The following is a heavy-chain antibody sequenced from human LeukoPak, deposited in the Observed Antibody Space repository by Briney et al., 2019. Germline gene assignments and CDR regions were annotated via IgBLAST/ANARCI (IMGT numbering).Heavy chain of an antibody. V-gene: IGHV3-30*18. CDR1: GFTFSSYG. Sequence: GGSLRLSCAASGFTFSSYGMHWVRQAPGKGLEWVAVISYNGSNKYYADSVKGRFTISRDNSKNTLYLQMNSLRAEDTAVYYCAKDHTDYGLGYWGQGTLVTVSS. J-gene: IGHJ4*02. CDR2: ISYNGSNK. CDR3: AKDHTDYGLGY. D-gene: IGHD4-17*01.